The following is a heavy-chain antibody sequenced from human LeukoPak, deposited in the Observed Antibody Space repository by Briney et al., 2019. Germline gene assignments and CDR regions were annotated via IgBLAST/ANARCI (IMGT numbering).Heavy chain of an antibody. CDR2: FDPEDGET. V-gene: IGHV1-24*01. CDR3: ATQRSGYYTGMFQPFDY. Sequence: ASVKVSCKVSGYTLTELSMHWVRQAPGKGLEWMGGFDPEDGETIYAQKFQGRVTMTEDTSTDTAYMELSSLRSEDTAVYYCATQRSGYYTGMFQPFDYWGQGTLVTVSS. CDR1: GYTLTELS. J-gene: IGHJ4*02. D-gene: IGHD3-3*01.